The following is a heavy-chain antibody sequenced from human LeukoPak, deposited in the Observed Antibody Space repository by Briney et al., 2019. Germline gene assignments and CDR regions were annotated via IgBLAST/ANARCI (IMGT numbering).Heavy chain of an antibody. V-gene: IGHV3-23*01. CDR3: AKDHLYYYDSSGYYLFDY. Sequence: PGGSLRLSCAASGFTFSSYAMSCVRQAPGKGLEWVSAISGSGGSTYYADSVKGRFTISRDNSKNTLYLQMNSLRAEDTAVYYCAKDHLYYYDSSGYYLFDYWGQGTLVTVSS. J-gene: IGHJ4*02. D-gene: IGHD3-22*01. CDR1: GFTFSSYA. CDR2: ISGSGGST.